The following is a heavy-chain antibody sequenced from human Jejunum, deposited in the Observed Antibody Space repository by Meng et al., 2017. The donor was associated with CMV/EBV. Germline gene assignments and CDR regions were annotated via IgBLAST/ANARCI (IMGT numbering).Heavy chain of an antibody. CDR1: GFAFSGDW. CDR3: VTNLYCSTDGCRNY. V-gene: IGHV3-74*01. J-gene: IGHJ4*02. CDR2: INADGTTS. D-gene: IGHD2-2*01. Sequence: GFAFSGDWMHWVRQAPGEGLMLVSRINADGTTSGYADSVKGRFTISRDNANNMLYLQLDSLRAEDTAVYYCVTNLYCSTDGCRNYWGQGTLVTVSS.